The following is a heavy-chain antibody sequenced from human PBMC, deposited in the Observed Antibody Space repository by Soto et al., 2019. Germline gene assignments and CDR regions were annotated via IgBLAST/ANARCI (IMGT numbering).Heavy chain of an antibody. Sequence: SESLSLTCAVSGCSISRCCYSWSWIRQAPGKGLEWIGYIYHSGSTYYNPSLKSRVTISVDSAKNQFSLKLSSVTAADTAVYYCARGRGEGVRYYSGMDVWGKGTTVTVS. J-gene: IGHJ6*04. V-gene: IGHV4-30-2*01. D-gene: IGHD3-10*01. CDR1: GCSISRCCYS. CDR3: ARGRGEGVRYYSGMDV. CDR2: IYHSGST.